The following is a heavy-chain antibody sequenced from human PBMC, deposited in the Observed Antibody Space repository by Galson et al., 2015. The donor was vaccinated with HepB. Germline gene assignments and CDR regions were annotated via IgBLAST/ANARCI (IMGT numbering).Heavy chain of an antibody. Sequence: PALVKPTQTLTLTCTFSGFSLSTSRVGVGWIRQPPGKALEWLAHIYWNDDKFYSPSLKSRLTITKDTSKDQVALTMTNMDPVDTATYYRAHRLKGTGWYYFDYWGQGTLVTVSS. V-gene: IGHV2-5*01. J-gene: IGHJ4*02. CDR1: GFSLSTSRVG. CDR3: AHRLKGTGWYYFDY. D-gene: IGHD6-19*01. CDR2: IYWNDDK.